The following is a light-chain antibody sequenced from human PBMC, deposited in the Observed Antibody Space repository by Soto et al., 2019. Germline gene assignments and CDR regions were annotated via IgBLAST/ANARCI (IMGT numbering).Light chain of an antibody. CDR3: QQYGSSPPFT. J-gene: IGKJ5*01. V-gene: IGKV3-20*01. CDR2: DAY. Sequence: EIGLTQAPGTLTHCSGESATLSSRASQSVRNNYLAWYQVKPGQAPRLIIYDAYSKATGIPDRISGGGSGTDFTLTITRLEPEDLAVYYCQQYGSSPPFTCGQGTRLEIK. CDR1: QSVRNNY.